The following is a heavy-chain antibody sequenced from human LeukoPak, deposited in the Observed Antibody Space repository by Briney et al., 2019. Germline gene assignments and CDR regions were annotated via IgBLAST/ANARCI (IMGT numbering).Heavy chain of an antibody. CDR1: GFTFRNYW. CDR3: AREDYGI. J-gene: IGHJ3*02. CDR2: IKQDGSEK. D-gene: IGHD3-16*01. Sequence: GGSLRLSCAASGFTFRNYWMSWVRQAPGKGLEWVANIKQDGSEKYYVDSVKGRLAIPRDNAKNSLYLQLNSLRAEDTAVYYCAREDYGIWGQGTMVTVSS. V-gene: IGHV3-7*01.